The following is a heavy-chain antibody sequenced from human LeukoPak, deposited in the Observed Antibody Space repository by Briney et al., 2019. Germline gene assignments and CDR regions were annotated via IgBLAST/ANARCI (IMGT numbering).Heavy chain of an antibody. CDR1: GFTFSSYG. D-gene: IGHD3-9*01. CDR3: VKTELVLLDY. J-gene: IGHJ4*02. V-gene: IGHV3-30*02. CDR2: IRYDGSNK. Sequence: GGSLRLSCAASGFTFSSYGMHWVRQAPGKGLEWVAFIRYDGSNKYYADSVKGRFTISRDNSKNTLYLQMNSLRAEDTAVYYCVKTELVLLDYWGQGTLVTVSS.